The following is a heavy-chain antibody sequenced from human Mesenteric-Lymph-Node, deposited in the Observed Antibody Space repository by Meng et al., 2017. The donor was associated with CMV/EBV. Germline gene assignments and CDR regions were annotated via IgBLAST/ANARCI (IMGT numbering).Heavy chain of an antibody. V-gene: IGHV1-2*02. CDR1: GYTFTGYY. D-gene: IGHD3-10*01. CDR2: INSNSGGT. CDR3: ARDAEFTMVRGVIITSGWFDP. J-gene: IGHJ5*02. Sequence: ASVKVSCKASGYTFTGYYMHWVRQAPGQGLEWMGWINSNSGGTNYAQKFQDRVTMTRDTSISTAYMELNRLRSDDTAVYYCARDAEFTMVRGVIITSGWFDPWGQGTLVTVSS.